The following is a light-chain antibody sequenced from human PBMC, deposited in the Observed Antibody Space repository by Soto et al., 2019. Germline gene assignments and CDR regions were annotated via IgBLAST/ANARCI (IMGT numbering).Light chain of an antibody. CDR1: QSVNLN. Sequence: EIMMTQSPGTLSVSPGEGATLSCTASQSVNLNLAWYQRKPGQAPRLLIYGASSRATGIPDRFSGSGSGTDFTLTISRLEPEDFAVYYCQQYGSSPWTFGQGTKVDIK. V-gene: IGKV3-20*01. CDR2: GAS. J-gene: IGKJ1*01. CDR3: QQYGSSPWT.